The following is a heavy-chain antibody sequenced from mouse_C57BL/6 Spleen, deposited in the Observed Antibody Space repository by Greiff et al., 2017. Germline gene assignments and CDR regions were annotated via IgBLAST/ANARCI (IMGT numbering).Heavy chain of an antibody. CDR3: ARGDCYGSRGNYFDY. V-gene: IGHV5-17*01. D-gene: IGHD1-1*01. CDR2: ISSGSSTI. J-gene: IGHJ2*01. Sequence: EVMLVESGGGLVKPGGSLKLSCAASGFTFSDYGMHWVRQAPEKGLEWVAYISSGSSTIYYADTVKGRFTISRDNAKNTLCLQMTSLRSEDTAMYYCARGDCYGSRGNYFDYWGQGTTLTVSS. CDR1: GFTFSDYG.